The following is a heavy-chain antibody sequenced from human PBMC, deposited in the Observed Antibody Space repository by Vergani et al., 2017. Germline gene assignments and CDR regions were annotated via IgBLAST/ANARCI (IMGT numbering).Heavy chain of an antibody. CDR3: AKTYDSSGLIDY. Sequence: EVQLVESGGGLVQPGGSLRLSCAASGFTFSSYWMHWVRQAPGKGLVWVSRINSDGSSTSYADSVKGRFTISRDNSKNTLYLQMNSLRAEDTAVYYCAKTYDSSGLIDYWGQGTLVTVSS. J-gene: IGHJ4*02. V-gene: IGHV3-74*01. D-gene: IGHD3-22*01. CDR1: GFTFSSYW. CDR2: INSDGSST.